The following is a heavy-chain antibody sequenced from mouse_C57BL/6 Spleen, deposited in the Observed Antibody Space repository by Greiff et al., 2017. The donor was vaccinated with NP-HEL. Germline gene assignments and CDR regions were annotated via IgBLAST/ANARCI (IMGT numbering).Heavy chain of an antibody. Sequence: VQLQQSGPELVKPGASVKISCKASGYAFSSSWMNWVKQRPGKGLEWIGRIYPGDGDTNYNGKFKGKATLTADKSSSTAYMQLSSLTSEDSAVYFCAAQATPFDYWGQGTTLTVSS. CDR3: AAQATPFDY. CDR2: IYPGDGDT. D-gene: IGHD3-2*02. J-gene: IGHJ2*01. V-gene: IGHV1-82*01. CDR1: GYAFSSSW.